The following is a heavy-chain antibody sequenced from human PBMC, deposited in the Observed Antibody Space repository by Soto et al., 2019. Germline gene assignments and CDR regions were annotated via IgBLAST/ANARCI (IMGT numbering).Heavy chain of an antibody. Sequence: PSETLSLTCTVSGGSIRLSHSYWGWIRQPPGKGLEWLGRLFSIGTTYYNPSLKSRVTISVDTSTPPFSLRLSSLTAADTAVFYCARYVRALTTMFDYWGQGTLVTVSS. J-gene: IGHJ4*02. CDR2: LFSIGTT. CDR3: ARYVRALTTMFDY. D-gene: IGHD4-4*01. CDR1: GGSIRLSHSY. V-gene: IGHV4-39*01.